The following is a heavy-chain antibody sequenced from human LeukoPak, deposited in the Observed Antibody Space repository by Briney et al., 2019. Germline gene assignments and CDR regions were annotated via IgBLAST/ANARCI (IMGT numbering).Heavy chain of an antibody. CDR2: IRSKTYGGTP. J-gene: IGHJ6*03. CDR3: TRDSLPTFSGYYYCMDV. D-gene: IGHD1-26*01. V-gene: IGHV3-49*04. CDR1: GFTLGDHA. Sequence: GGSLRLSCTASGFTLGDHAVSWVRQAPGKGLEWVGFIRSKTYGGTPEYAASVKGRFTIPRDDSINLDYVQMNSLNTEDTAVYYCTRDSLPTFSGYYYCMDVWGKGTTVTISS.